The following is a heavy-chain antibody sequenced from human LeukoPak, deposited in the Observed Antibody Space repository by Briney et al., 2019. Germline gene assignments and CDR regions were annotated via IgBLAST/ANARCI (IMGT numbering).Heavy chain of an antibody. CDR2: ISYDGSNK. J-gene: IGHJ6*02. D-gene: IGHD1-20*01. CDR3: AREWAPYNSPNGMDV. CDR1: GFTFSSYG. V-gene: IGHV3-30*03. Sequence: GGSLRLSCAASGFTFSSYGMHWVRQAPGKGLEWVAVISYDGSNKYYADSVKGRFTISRDNSKNTLYLQMNSLRAEDTAVYYCAREWAPYNSPNGMDVWGQGTTVTVSS.